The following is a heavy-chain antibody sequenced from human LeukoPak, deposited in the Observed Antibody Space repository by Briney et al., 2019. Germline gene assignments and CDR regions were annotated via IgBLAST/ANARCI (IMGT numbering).Heavy chain of an antibody. D-gene: IGHD3-22*01. V-gene: IGHV4-4*07. Sequence: SETLSLTCTVSGAYINNYYWTWIRQPAAQGLEWIGRLHATESAIYNPSLKGRVTMSLDTSKDQLSLTLTSVTAADSAAYYCASLSSGAAFDVWGQGAVVTVSS. J-gene: IGHJ3*01. CDR2: LHATESA. CDR3: ASLSSGAAFDV. CDR1: GAYINNYY.